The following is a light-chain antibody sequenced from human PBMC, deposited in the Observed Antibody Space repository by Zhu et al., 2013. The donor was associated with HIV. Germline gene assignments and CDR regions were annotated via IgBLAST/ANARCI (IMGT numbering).Light chain of an antibody. J-gene: IGKJ3*01. CDR3: QSYNSAPPIFT. V-gene: IGKV1-5*03. Sequence: DIQMTQSPSTLSASVGDRVTVTCRASQNVFQWVAWYQHKPGEAPKLLIDEASTLESGVPSRFSGSGSGTDFTLTISSLQPEDVATYYCQSYNSAPPIFTFGPGTKVDIK. CDR1: QNVFQW. CDR2: EAS.